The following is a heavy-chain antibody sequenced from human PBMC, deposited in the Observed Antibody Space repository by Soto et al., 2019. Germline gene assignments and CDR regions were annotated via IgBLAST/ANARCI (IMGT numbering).Heavy chain of an antibody. D-gene: IGHD4-17*01. Sequence: SETLSLTCNVSGGSMNNYFWTWIRQPPGKGLEWIGYAHYSGATNYNPSLMSRLTISVDTSNKQFSLKLTSVTAADTAVYYCARGVSFMTTVTTFYFDFWGQGTLVTVS. CDR2: AHYSGAT. V-gene: IGHV4-59*01. CDR1: GGSMNNYF. J-gene: IGHJ4*02. CDR3: ARGVSFMTTVTTFYFDF.